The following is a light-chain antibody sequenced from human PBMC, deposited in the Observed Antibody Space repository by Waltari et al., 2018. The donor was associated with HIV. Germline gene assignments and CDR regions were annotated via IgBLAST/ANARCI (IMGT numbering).Light chain of an antibody. CDR3: QSYDSSNWV. CDR2: EDN. J-gene: IGLJ3*02. CDR1: SGSIASNY. V-gene: IGLV6-57*03. Sequence: NFMLTQPHSVSESPGKTVTISCTRSSGSIASNYVQWYQQRPGSAPTTVFYEDNQRPSGVPDRVSGSIDSSSNSASLTISGLKTEDEADYYCQSYDSSNWVFGGGTKLTVL.